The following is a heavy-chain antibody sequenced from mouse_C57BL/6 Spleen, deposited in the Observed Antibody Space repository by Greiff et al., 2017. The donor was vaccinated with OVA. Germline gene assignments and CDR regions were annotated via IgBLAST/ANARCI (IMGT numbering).Heavy chain of an antibody. J-gene: IGHJ2*01. V-gene: IGHV1-72*01. CDR2: IVPKSGGT. CDR1: GYTFTSYW. D-gene: IGHD2-5*01. CDR3: ARDYYSNFDY. Sequence: QVQLQQPGAELVKPGASVKLSCKATGYTFTSYWMHWVKQRPGRGLEWIGRIVPKSGGTKYNEKFKSKATLTADKPSNTAYMQLSSLTAEDSVVYCCARDYYSNFDYWGKGTTLTVSS.